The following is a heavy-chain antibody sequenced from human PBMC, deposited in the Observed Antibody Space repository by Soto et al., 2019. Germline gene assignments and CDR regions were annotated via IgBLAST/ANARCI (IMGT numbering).Heavy chain of an antibody. Sequence: GGSLRLSCAASGFTFSDYYMSWIRQAPGKGLEWVSYISSSGSTIYYADSVKGRFTISRDNAKNSLYLQMNSLRAEDTAVYYCARATTVDPLSDAFDIWGQGTMVTVSS. CDR2: ISSSGSTI. V-gene: IGHV3-11*01. CDR1: GFTFSDYY. D-gene: IGHD4-4*01. CDR3: ARATTVDPLSDAFDI. J-gene: IGHJ3*02.